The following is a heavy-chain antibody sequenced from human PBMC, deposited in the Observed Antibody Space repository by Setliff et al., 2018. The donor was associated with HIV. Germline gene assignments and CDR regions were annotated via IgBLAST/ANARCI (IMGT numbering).Heavy chain of an antibody. J-gene: IGHJ3*02. Sequence: ASVKVSCKASGYTFSTYGISWVRQAPGQGLEWMGWINAHTGNPTYAQGFTGRFVFSLDTSVSTAYLQISSLKAEDTAVYYCARLRYFDWAHDAFDIWGQGTMVTVSS. CDR3: ARLRYFDWAHDAFDI. CDR2: INAHTGNP. V-gene: IGHV7-4-1*02. CDR1: GYTFSTYG. D-gene: IGHD3-9*01.